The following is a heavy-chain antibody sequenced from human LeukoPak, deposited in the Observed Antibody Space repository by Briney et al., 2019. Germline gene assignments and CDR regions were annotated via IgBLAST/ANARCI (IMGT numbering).Heavy chain of an antibody. Sequence: QPGGSLRLSCAASGFTFSSYGMHWVRQAPGKGLEWVAFIRYDGSNKYYADSVKGRFTISRDNSKNTLYLQMNSLRAEDTAVYYCARDSESGYYDSSGYSGYWGQGTLVTVSS. CDR1: GFTFSSYG. J-gene: IGHJ4*02. V-gene: IGHV3-30*02. CDR3: ARDSESGYYDSSGYSGY. D-gene: IGHD3-22*01. CDR2: IRYDGSNK.